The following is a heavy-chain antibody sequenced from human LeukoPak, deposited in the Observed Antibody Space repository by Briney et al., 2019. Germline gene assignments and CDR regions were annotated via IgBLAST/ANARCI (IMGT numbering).Heavy chain of an antibody. V-gene: IGHV3-33*01. Sequence: GSLRLSCVASGFTFSSYGMHWVRQAPGKGLEWVADIWYDGKNEHFADSVKGRFTISRDNSKNTLYLQMNSLRAEDTAVYYCARGRGADYGGNSGYFDYWGQGTLVTVSS. J-gene: IGHJ4*02. D-gene: IGHD4-23*01. CDR3: ARGRGADYGGNSGYFDY. CDR1: GFTFSSYG. CDR2: IWYDGKNE.